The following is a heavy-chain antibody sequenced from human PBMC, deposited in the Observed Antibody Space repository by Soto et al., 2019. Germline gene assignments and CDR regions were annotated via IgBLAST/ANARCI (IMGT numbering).Heavy chain of an antibody. V-gene: IGHV4-34*01. CDR3: ARSGHLFDY. CDR2: INYTGHT. CDR1: GGSFNDYY. Sequence: QVQLQQWGAGLLKPSETLSLTCAVYGGSFNDYYWSWIRQPPGKGLEWIGEINYTGHTNYNPSLKSRVTISVDTSKNQFSLKLSSVTAADTAVYYCARSGHLFDYWGQGILVTVSS. D-gene: IGHD3-10*01. J-gene: IGHJ4*02.